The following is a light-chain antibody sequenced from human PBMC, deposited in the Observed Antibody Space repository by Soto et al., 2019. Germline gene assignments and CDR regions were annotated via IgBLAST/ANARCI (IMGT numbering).Light chain of an antibody. CDR2: WAS. J-gene: IGKJ4*01. CDR1: QSVLYSSNNKNY. Sequence: DIVMTQSPDSLAVSLGERATINCRSSQSVLYSSNNKNYLAWYQQKPGQPPKLLIYWASTRESGVPDRFSGSGSGTGFTLTISSLQAEDVAVYYCQQYYSVPPTFGGGTKVEIK. V-gene: IGKV4-1*01. CDR3: QQYYSVPPT.